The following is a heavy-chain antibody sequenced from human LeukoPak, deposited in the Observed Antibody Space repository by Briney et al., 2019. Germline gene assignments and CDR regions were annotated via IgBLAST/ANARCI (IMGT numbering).Heavy chain of an antibody. J-gene: IGHJ4*02. Sequence: PSETLSLTCTVSGGSISSYYWSWIRQPPGKGLEWIGYIYYSGSTNYNPSLKSRVTISVDTSKNQFSLKLSSVTAADTAVYYCARSRAPYSSGWYSLDYWGQGTLVTVSS. V-gene: IGHV4-59*01. CDR1: GGSISSYY. CDR3: ARSRAPYSSGWYSLDY. D-gene: IGHD6-19*01. CDR2: IYYSGST.